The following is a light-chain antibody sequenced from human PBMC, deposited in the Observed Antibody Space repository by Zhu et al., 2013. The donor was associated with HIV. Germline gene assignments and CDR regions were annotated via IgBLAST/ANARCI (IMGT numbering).Light chain of an antibody. J-gene: IGKJ2*01. V-gene: IGKV3-20*01. CDR1: QTVSSSY. CDR2: GGS. CDR3: QQYDKLPRYT. Sequence: DIVLTQSPGTLSLSPGERATLSCRAGQTVSSSYVAWYQQRPGQAPRLLIYGGSSRATGIPDRFSGSGSGTDFTLTINRLEPEDSAVYYCQQYDKLPRYTFGQGPRWRS.